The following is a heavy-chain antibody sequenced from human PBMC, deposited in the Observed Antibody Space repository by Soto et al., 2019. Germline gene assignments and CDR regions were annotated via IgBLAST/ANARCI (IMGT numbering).Heavy chain of an antibody. D-gene: IGHD3-9*01. CDR2: INSDGSST. V-gene: IGHV3-74*01. CDR3: ARDADWAFGF. CDR1: GFTFSSYW. J-gene: IGHJ4*02. Sequence: PGGSLRLSCAASGFTFSSYWMHWVRQAPGKGLVWVSRINSDGSSTSYADSVKGRFTISRDNAQNSVFLVMNNLRAEDTAVYYCARDADWAFGFWGQGTLVTVSS.